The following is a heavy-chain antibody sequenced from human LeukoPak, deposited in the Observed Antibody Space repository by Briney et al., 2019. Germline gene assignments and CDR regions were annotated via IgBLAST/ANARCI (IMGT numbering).Heavy chain of an antibody. CDR1: GYTFINYD. J-gene: IGHJ5*02. CDR2: ITTYNGNT. Sequence: ASVKVSCKASGYTFINYDISWVRQAPGQGLEWMGWITTYNGNTNYAQRLQGRVTMTTDTSTSTAYMELRSLTSDDTAVYYCARDSGPYSSGWISWGQGTLVTVSS. CDR3: ARDSGPYSSGWIS. D-gene: IGHD6-19*01. V-gene: IGHV1-18*01.